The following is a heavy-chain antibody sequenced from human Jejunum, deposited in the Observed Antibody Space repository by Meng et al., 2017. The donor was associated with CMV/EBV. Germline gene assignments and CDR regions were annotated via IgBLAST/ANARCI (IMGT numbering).Heavy chain of an antibody. J-gene: IGHJ5*02. D-gene: IGHD1-7*01. CDR1: GFTVSSDH. CDR2: IYNGDET. V-gene: IGHV3-66*01. CDR3: VTENYANPES. Sequence: EMRRVESGGGLVQPGQSLRLSCAASGFTVSSDHMSWVRQAPGKGLEWVSIIYNGDETYYSDSVKGRFSISRDKSNNGLYLQMDSLRVEDAGMYYCVTENYANPESWGQGTLVTVSS.